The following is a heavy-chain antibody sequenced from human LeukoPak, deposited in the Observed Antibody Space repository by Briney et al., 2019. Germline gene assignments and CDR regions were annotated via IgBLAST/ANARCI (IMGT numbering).Heavy chain of an antibody. V-gene: IGHV3-64*01. CDR3: ARAYSRYSSGWYEGAFDY. CDR1: GFTFSSYA. CDR2: ISSNGGST. J-gene: IGHJ4*02. D-gene: IGHD6-19*01. Sequence: GGSLRLSCAASGFTFSSYAMHWVRQAPGKGLEYVSAISSNGGSTYYANSVKGRFTISRDNSKNTLYLQMGSLRAEDMAVYYCARAYSRYSSGWYEGAFDYWGQGTLVTVSS.